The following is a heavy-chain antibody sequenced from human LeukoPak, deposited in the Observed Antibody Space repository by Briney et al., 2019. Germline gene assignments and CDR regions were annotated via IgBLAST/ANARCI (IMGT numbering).Heavy chain of an antibody. CDR2: IFYSGST. J-gene: IGHJ4*02. D-gene: IGHD6-13*01. Sequence: SETLSLTCTVSGGSISTSNYYWGWIRQPPGKGLEWIGNIFYSGSTYYSPSLRSRVTISLDTSRNQFSLKLSSVTAADTAVYYCARHSRGYSSSWADYWGQGTLVTVSS. V-gene: IGHV4-39*01. CDR1: GGSISTSNYY. CDR3: ARHSRGYSSSWADY.